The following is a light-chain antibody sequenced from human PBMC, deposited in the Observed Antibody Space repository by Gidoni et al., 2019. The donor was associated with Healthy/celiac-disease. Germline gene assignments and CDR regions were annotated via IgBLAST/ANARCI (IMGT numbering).Light chain of an antibody. V-gene: IGKV1-33*01. CDR1: QDISNY. CDR2: DAS. CDR3: QQYDNLPMYT. J-gene: IGKJ2*01. Sequence: DIQITQSPSSLSASVGDRVTITCQASQDISNYLNWYQQKPGKAPKLLIYDASNLETGVPSRFSGSGSGTDFTVNISSLQPEDIATYYCQQYDNLPMYTFGQGTKLEIK.